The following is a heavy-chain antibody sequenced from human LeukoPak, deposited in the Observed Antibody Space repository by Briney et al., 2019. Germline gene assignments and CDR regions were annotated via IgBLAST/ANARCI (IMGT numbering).Heavy chain of an antibody. CDR1: GFTFDDYG. V-gene: IGHV3-20*04. CDR3: ARDSKWYYDFWSGYGGTAEEYYFDY. J-gene: IGHJ4*02. Sequence: PGGSLRLSCAASGFTFDDYGMSWVRQAPGKGLEWVSGINWNGGSTSYADSVKGRFTISRDNAKNSLYLQMNSLRAEDTALYYCARDSKWYYDFWSGYGGTAEEYYFDYWGQGTLVTVSS. D-gene: IGHD3-3*01. CDR2: INWNGGST.